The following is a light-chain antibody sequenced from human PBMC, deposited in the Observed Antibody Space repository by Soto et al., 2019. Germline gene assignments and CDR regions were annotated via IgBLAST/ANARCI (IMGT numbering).Light chain of an antibody. CDR2: GES. V-gene: IGKV3-15*01. Sequence: IIMSQSPNTVSVSPKERATLSCRASQSISSNLAWYQQKPGQAPRLLIYGESTRATGIPVRFSGSVSGTEFTLTIITLQPEDFAVYYCQEYGSSPPAFGQGTRLEIK. CDR3: QEYGSSPPA. CDR1: QSISSN. J-gene: IGKJ5*01.